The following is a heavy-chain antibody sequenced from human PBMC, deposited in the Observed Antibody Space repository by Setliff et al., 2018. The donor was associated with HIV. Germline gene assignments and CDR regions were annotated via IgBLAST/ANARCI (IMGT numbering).Heavy chain of an antibody. CDR1: GYTFTRYG. CDR2: ISANNGNT. V-gene: IGHV1-18*01. Sequence: PSVKVSCKASGYTFTRYGISWVRQAPGQGLEWMGWISANNGNTKYAQRLQGRVTMTTDTSTSTAYMDLRSLRSDDTAVYFCARDGEHQVLHYYYSGMDVWGQGTTVTVSS. D-gene: IGHD2-2*01. CDR3: ARDGEHQVLHYYYSGMDV. J-gene: IGHJ6*02.